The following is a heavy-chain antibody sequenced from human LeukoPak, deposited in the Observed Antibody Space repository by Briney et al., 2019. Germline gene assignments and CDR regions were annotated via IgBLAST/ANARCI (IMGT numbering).Heavy chain of an antibody. V-gene: IGHV4-34*01. CDR1: GFTFSKYT. D-gene: IGHD2-2*01. CDR2: INHSGST. CDR3: AREEVVVVPAAMRTYNWFDP. J-gene: IGHJ5*02. Sequence: PGGSLRLSCAASGFTFSKYTINWVRQPPGKGLEWIGEINHSGSTNYNPSLKSRVTISVDTSKNQFSLKLSSVTAADTAVYYCAREEVVVVPAAMRTYNWFDPWGQGTLVTVSS.